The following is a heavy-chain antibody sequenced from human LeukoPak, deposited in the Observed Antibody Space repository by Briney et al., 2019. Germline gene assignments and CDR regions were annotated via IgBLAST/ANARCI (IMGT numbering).Heavy chain of an antibody. D-gene: IGHD2-2*01. CDR1: GGSFSGYY. CDR3: ARRGSSVKK. V-gene: IGHV4-34*01. J-gene: IGHJ4*02. Sequence: LETLFLTCAVYGGSFSGYYWSWIRQPPGKGLEWIGEINHSGSTNYNPSLKSRVTISVDTSKNQFSLKLSSVTAADTAVYYCARRGSSVKKWGQGTLVTVSS. CDR2: INHSGST.